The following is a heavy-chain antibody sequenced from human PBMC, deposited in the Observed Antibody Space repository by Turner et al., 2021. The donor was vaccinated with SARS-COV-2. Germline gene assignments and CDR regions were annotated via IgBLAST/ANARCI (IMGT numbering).Heavy chain of an antibody. V-gene: IGHV4-39*01. CDR3: ARHEVNSYDASGYYTSP. CDR2: VFLPWST. J-gene: IGHJ5*02. D-gene: IGHD3-22*01. CDR1: GGHINNNLYS. Sequence: QLQLKESGPRLVKPSETLSLTCPVSGGHINNNLYSWDWIRQPPGKGLEWIGSVFLPWSTYYKSSLKRRVAIAIDTSKNHFSLRLNSVTAADTAVYYCARHEVNSYDASGYYTSPWGQGILVTVSS.